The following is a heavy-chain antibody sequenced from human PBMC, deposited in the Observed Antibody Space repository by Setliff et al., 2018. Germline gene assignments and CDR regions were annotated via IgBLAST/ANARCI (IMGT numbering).Heavy chain of an antibody. CDR3: ARSPPNRGVGQGHHMDV. CDR1: GYIFNTFG. D-gene: IGHD1-26*01. V-gene: IGHV1-18*01. CDR2: ISPYNGDT. Sequence: ASVKVSCKASGYIFNTFGISWVRRAPGQRLEWIGWISPYNGDTKYAQKLQDRVTMTIDTSTSTAYVEVRSLRSDDTALYYCARSPPNRGVGQGHHMDVWGKGTSVTSP. J-gene: IGHJ6*03.